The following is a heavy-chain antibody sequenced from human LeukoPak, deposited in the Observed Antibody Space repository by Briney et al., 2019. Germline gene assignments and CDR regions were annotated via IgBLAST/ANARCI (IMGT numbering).Heavy chain of an antibody. CDR1: GGSISSVSYY. J-gene: IGHJ4*02. D-gene: IGHD6-19*01. CDR2: SHYSGST. V-gene: IGHV4-39*01. Sequence: PSETLSLTCTVSGGSISSVSYYWGWIRQPPGKGLEWIGSSHYSGSTYYNPSLKSRVTISVDTSKNQFPLELTSVTAADTAVYYCARVRGSAWYRFDYWGQGTLVTVSS. CDR3: ARVRGSAWYRFDY.